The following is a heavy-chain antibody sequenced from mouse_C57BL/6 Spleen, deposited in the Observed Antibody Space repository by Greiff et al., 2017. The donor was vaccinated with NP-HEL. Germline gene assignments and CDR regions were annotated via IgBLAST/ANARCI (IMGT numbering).Heavy chain of an antibody. Sequence: DVKLVESGGGLVQPKGSLKLSCAASGFSFNTYAMNWVRQAPGKGLEWVARIRSKSNNYATYYADSVKDRFTISRDDSESMLYLQMNNLKTEDKAMYYCVRHYGYAMDYWGQGTSVTVSS. D-gene: IGHD1-1*01. CDR3: VRHYGYAMDY. CDR1: GFSFNTYA. CDR2: IRSKSNNYAT. V-gene: IGHV10-1*01. J-gene: IGHJ4*01.